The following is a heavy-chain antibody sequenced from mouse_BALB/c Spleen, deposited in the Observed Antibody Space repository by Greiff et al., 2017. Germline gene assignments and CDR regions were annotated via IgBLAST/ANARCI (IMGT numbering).Heavy chain of an antibody. CDR3: ARHGAYYGNSCFAY. J-gene: IGHJ3*01. CDR1: GFAFSSYD. CDR2: ISSGGGST. Sequence: EVQVVESGGGLVKPGGSLKLSCAASGFAFSSYDMSWVRQTPEKRLEWVAYISSGGGSTYYPDTVKGRFTISRDNAKNTLYLQMSSLKSEDTAMYYCARHGAYYGNSCFAYWGQGTLVTVSA. V-gene: IGHV5-12-1*01. D-gene: IGHD2-10*01.